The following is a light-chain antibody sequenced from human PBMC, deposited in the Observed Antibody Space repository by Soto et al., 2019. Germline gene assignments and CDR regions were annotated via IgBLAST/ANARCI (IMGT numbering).Light chain of an antibody. CDR1: QSVSSY. CDR2: DAS. CDR3: QQRSNWTPVAYT. V-gene: IGKV3-11*01. J-gene: IGKJ2*01. Sequence: EIVLTQSPATLSLSPGERATLSCRASQSVSSYLAWYQQKPGQAPRLLIYDASNRATGIPARFSGSGSGTDFTLSISSLEPKDFAVYYCQQRSNWTPVAYTFGQGNKLEIK.